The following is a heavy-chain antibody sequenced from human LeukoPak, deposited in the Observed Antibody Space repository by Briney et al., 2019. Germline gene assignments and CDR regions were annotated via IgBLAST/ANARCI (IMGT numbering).Heavy chain of an antibody. V-gene: IGHV4-31*03. D-gene: IGHD2-15*01. Sequence: SSETLSLTCTVSGGSISSGGYYWSWIRQHPGKGLEWIGYIYYSGSTYYNPSLKSRVTISVDTSKNQFSLKLSSVTAADTAVYYCARLKGWFLTYYFDYWGQGTLVTVSS. J-gene: IGHJ4*02. CDR2: IYYSGST. CDR3: ARLKGWFLTYYFDY. CDR1: GGSISSGGYY.